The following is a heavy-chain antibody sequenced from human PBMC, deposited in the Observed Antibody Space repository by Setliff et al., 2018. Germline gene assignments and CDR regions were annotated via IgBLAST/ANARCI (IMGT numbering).Heavy chain of an antibody. J-gene: IGHJ4*02. CDR3: ARVGYCDGPTCYPFDY. CDR2: ISSSSTT. Sequence: PGGSLRLSCAASGFTFSSYTMNWVRQAPGKGLEWVSYISSSSTTQYAASVNGRFSISRDDSKSSLYLQMNSLKSEDTAVYYCARVGYCDGPTCYPFDYWGPGTLVTVSS. CDR1: GFTFSSYT. D-gene: IGHD2-2*01. V-gene: IGHV3-48*01.